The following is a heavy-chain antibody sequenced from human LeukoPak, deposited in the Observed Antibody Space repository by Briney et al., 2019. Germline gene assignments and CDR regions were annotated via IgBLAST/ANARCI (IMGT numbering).Heavy chain of an antibody. D-gene: IGHD5-18*01. Sequence: PGGSLRLSCAASGFTFSGYWMSWVRQAPGKGLEWVANIKQDGSEKYYVDSVKGRFTISRDNAKNSLYLQMNSLRAEDTAVYYCARDGSYGLLDYWGQGTLVTVSS. J-gene: IGHJ4*02. CDR2: IKQDGSEK. CDR1: GFTFSGYW. CDR3: ARDGSYGLLDY. V-gene: IGHV3-7*03.